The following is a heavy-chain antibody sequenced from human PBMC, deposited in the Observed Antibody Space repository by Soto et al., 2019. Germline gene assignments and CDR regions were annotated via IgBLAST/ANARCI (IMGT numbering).Heavy chain of an antibody. Sequence: GGSLRLSCAASGFTFSDYYISWIRQAPGKGLEWVSYISSSGSTIYYADSVKGRFTISRDNAKNSLYLQMNSLRAEDTAVYYCARDPGGITIFGVVISHWFDPWGQGTLVTVS. D-gene: IGHD3-3*01. CDR3: ARDPGGITIFGVVISHWFDP. V-gene: IGHV3-11*01. J-gene: IGHJ5*02. CDR1: GFTFSDYY. CDR2: ISSSGSTI.